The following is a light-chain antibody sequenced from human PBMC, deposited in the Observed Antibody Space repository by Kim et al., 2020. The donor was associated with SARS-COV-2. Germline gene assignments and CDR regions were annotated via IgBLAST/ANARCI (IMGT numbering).Light chain of an antibody. V-gene: IGLV3-19*01. CDR2: GKN. CDR3: NSRDSSGNHLGV. CDR1: SLRSYY. J-gene: IGLJ2*01. Sequence: SSELTQDPAVSVALGQTVRITCQGDSLRSYYASWYQQKPGQAPVLVIYGKNKRPSGIPDRFSGSSSGNTASLTITGAQAEDEADYYCNSRDSSGNHLGVFGGGTQLTVL.